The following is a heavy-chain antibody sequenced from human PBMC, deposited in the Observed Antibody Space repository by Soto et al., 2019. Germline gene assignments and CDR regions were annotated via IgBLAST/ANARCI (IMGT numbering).Heavy chain of an antibody. Sequence: GASVKVSCKASGYTFTSYAMHWVRQAPGQRLEWMGWINAGNGNTKYSQKFQGRVTITRDTSASTAYMELSSLRSEDTAVYYCARVRPVYDSSGYYYSYALDYWGQGTLVTVSS. CDR2: INAGNGNT. D-gene: IGHD3-22*01. J-gene: IGHJ4*02. CDR1: GYTFTSYA. V-gene: IGHV1-3*01. CDR3: ARVRPVYDSSGYYYSYALDY.